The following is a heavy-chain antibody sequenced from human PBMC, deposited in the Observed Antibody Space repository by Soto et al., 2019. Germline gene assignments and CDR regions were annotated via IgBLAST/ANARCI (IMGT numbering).Heavy chain of an antibody. Sequence: ASLKVSCKASGYTFTGYAMHWVRQTPGQRKERMGWINAGNGNTKYSQKIQGRVTINRDTYASTDYMELSSLRSEDTALYYCARGGFEWLRFHHAFDIWGQGTMVTVSS. CDR1: GYTFTGYA. CDR2: INAGNGNT. D-gene: IGHD5-12*01. V-gene: IGHV1-3*01. CDR3: ARGGFEWLRFHHAFDI. J-gene: IGHJ3*02.